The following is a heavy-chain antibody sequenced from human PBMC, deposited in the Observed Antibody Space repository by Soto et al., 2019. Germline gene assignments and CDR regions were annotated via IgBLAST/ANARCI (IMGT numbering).Heavy chain of an antibody. CDR3: ATMGTPATGLYFFDY. CDR1: GGSISSGNYY. J-gene: IGHJ4*02. CDR2: ISYSGST. D-gene: IGHD2-15*01. Sequence: QVQLQESGPGLVKPSQTLSLTCTVSGGSISSGNYYWRWIRQPPGKGLEWMGFISYSGSTYYSTSLQSRVTIAVDTSKSQFSLNLSFVTAADTAVYSWATMGTPATGLYFFDYWGQGSLVTVSS. V-gene: IGHV4-30-4*01.